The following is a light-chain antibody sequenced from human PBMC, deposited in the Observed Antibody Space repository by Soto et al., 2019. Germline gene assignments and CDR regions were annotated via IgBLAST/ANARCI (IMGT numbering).Light chain of an antibody. V-gene: IGLV2-11*01. CDR3: CSYAGSSYV. CDR1: SSDVGGYNY. CDR2: DVS. J-gene: IGLJ1*01. Sequence: QSVLTQPRSVSGSPGQSVTFSCTGTSSDVGGYNYVSWYQQHPGKAPKLMIYDVSKRPSGVPDRFSGSKSGNTASLTISGLQAEDEADYYCCSYAGSSYVFGTGIKVTVL.